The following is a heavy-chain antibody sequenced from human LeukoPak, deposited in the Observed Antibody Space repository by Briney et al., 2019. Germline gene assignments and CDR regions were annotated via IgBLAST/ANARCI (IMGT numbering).Heavy chain of an antibody. CDR2: ISYDGSNK. V-gene: IGHV3-30*18. Sequence: PGGSLRLSCAASGFTFSSYGMPWVRQAPGKGLEWVAVISYDGSNKYYADSVKGRFTISRDNSKNTLYLQMNSLRAEDTAVYYCAKDRAGTTYIDYWGQGTLVTVSS. CDR3: AKDRAGTTYIDY. CDR1: GFTFSSYG. J-gene: IGHJ4*02. D-gene: IGHD1-7*01.